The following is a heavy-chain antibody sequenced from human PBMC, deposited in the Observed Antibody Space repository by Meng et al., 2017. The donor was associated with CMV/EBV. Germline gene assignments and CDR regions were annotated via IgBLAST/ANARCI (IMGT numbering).Heavy chain of an antibody. CDR1: GANFSMYA. CDR3: ARGYYDSSGYNFDL. V-gene: IGHV1-69*12. D-gene: IGHD3-22*01. J-gene: IGHJ2*01. CDR2: IIPIFGTA. Sequence: VLRVHGGVEGKEPGCSGKVSYKAAGANFSMYAISWVRQAPGQGLEWMGGIIPIFGTANYAQKFQGRVTITAEESTSTAYMELSSLRSEDTAVYYCARGYYDSSGYNFDLWGRGTLVTVSS.